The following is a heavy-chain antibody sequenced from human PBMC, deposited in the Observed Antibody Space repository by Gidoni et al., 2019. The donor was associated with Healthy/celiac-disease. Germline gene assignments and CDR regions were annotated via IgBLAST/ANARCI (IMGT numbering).Heavy chain of an antibody. Sequence: QVQLVQSGAEVKKPGASANVSCKASGYTFTSYGIIWVRQAPGQGLEWMGWISAYNGNTNYAQKLQGRVTMTTDTYTSTAYRELRSLRSDDTAVYYCARDGADCSSTSCYSVGYYYYGMDVWGQGTTVTVSS. CDR3: ARDGADCSSTSCYSVGYYYYGMDV. J-gene: IGHJ6*02. V-gene: IGHV1-18*01. CDR1: GYTFTSYG. CDR2: ISAYNGNT. D-gene: IGHD2-2*01.